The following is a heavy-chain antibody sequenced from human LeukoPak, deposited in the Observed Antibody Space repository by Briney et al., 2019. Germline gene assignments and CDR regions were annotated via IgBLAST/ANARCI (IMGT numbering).Heavy chain of an antibody. CDR3: AREDTAFDY. D-gene: IGHD5-18*01. Sequence: ASVKGSCKASGYTFTSYAMHWVRQAPGQRLEWMGWINAGNGDTKYSQRLQGRVTISRDTSASTAYMELSSLRSEDTAVCYCAREDTAFDYWGQGTLVTVSS. CDR1: GYTFTSYA. V-gene: IGHV1-3*01. J-gene: IGHJ4*02. CDR2: INAGNGDT.